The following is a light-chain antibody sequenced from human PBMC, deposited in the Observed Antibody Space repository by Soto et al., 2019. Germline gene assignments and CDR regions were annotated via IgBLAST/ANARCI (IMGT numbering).Light chain of an antibody. CDR2: GAS. CDR3: QYYGASPLYT. Sequence: EMVLTQSPCTLSLSPGKRATLSCRASQRVTSVHLAWYQQRPGQAPRLLIYGASNRATGVTERCTGSASGTDFNLPISRLGPEDSATYYCQYYGASPLYTFGRGTKLEIE. V-gene: IGKV3-20*01. CDR1: QRVTSVH. J-gene: IGKJ2*01.